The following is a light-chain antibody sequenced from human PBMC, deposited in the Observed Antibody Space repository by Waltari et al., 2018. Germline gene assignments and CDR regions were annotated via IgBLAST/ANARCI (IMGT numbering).Light chain of an antibody. Sequence: DFQMTQSPSSLSASVGDRVPITCRASQNIDNDLAWFQQKPGNAPKSLIYGVSTLQSGVPSRFRGSRSGADFTLTISNLQPEDSATYFCQQYYGYTLSFGGGTKVEI. CDR2: GVS. V-gene: IGKV1-16*01. J-gene: IGKJ4*01. CDR3: QQYYGYTLS. CDR1: QNIDND.